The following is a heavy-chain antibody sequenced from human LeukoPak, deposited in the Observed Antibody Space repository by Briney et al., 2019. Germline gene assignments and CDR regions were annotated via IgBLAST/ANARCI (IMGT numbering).Heavy chain of an antibody. CDR3: ASSSWYGGYYYYGMDV. CDR2: ISYDGSNK. D-gene: IGHD6-13*01. CDR1: GFTFSSYA. Sequence: GGSLRLSCAASGFTFSSYAMHWVRQAPGKGLGWVAVISYDGSNKYYADSVKGRFTISRDNSKNTLYLQMNSLRAEDTAVYYCASSSWYGGYYYYGMDVWGQGTTVTVSS. J-gene: IGHJ6*02. V-gene: IGHV3-30-3*01.